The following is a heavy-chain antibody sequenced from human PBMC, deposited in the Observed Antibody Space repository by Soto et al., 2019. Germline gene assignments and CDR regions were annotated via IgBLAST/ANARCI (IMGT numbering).Heavy chain of an antibody. V-gene: IGHV4-31*03. CDR1: GGSIISGGYY. D-gene: IGHD3-3*01. CDR3: ARALLRENWFDP. J-gene: IGHJ5*02. CDR2: IYYSGST. Sequence: SETLSLTCTVSGGSIISGGYYLICIRQHPGKGLEWIGYIYYSGSTYYNPSLKSRVTISVDTSKNQFSLKLSSVTAADTAVYYCARALLRENWFDPWGQGTLVTVYS.